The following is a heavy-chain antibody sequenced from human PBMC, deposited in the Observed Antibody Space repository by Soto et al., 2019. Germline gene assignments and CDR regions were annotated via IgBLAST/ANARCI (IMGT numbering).Heavy chain of an antibody. CDR3: AKDGSGSYFNWFDP. CDR2: IHYSGGT. J-gene: IGHJ5*02. CDR1: GGSVSSYY. V-gene: IGHV4-59*02. D-gene: IGHD3-10*01. Sequence: PSETLSLTCTVSGGSVSSYYWNWIRQLPGKGLEWIGHIHYSGGTNYNPSLKSRVTISLDTSKNQLSPKLGSVTAADTAKYYCAKDGSGSYFNWFDPWGQGTLVTVSS.